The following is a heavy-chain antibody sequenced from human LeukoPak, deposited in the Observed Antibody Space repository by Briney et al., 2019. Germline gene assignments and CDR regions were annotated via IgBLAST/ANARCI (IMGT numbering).Heavy chain of an antibody. V-gene: IGHV3-11*05. J-gene: IGHJ6*02. CDR2: INDSGTSA. CDR3: ARDRISANRGYAMDI. Sequence: GGSLRLSCAASGFSFSNHWMSWIRQAPGKGLEWIAYINDSGTSAKYADSVRGRFTVSRDNARNSVTLQMNSLRAEDTALYYCARDRISANRGYAMDIWGRGAAVTVSS. CDR1: GFSFSNHW. D-gene: IGHD3-3*02.